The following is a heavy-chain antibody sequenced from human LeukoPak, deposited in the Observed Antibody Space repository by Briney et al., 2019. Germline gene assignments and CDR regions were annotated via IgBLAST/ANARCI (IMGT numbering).Heavy chain of an antibody. CDR3: ARGQRVTRPDY. CDR2: INAGNGNT. V-gene: IGHV1-3*01. J-gene: IGHJ4*02. D-gene: IGHD2-2*01. CDR1: GYTFINYA. Sequence: ASVKVSCKASGYTFINYAINWGRQAPGQRPEWIGWINAGNGNTKYSQKFQGRVTITRDTSASTAYMELSSLRSEDTAVYYCARGQRVTRPDYWGQGTLVTVSS.